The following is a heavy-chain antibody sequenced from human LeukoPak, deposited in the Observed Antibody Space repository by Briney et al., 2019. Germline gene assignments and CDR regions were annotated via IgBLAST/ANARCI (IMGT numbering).Heavy chain of an antibody. D-gene: IGHD6-6*01. Sequence: GESLKISCKGSGYSFTSYWIAWVRQMPGKGLEWMGIIYPGDSDITYSPSFQGQVTISADKSIRTAYLQWSSLRASHTAMYYCARRSSIATPLFDSWGGGSLVSV. CDR1: GYSFTSYW. V-gene: IGHV5-51*01. CDR2: IYPGDSDI. J-gene: IGHJ4*02. CDR3: ARRSSIATPLFDS.